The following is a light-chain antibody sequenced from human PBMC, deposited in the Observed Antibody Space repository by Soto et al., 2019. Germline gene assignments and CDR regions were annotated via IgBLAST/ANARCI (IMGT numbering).Light chain of an antibody. Sequence: QSVLTQPASVSGSPGQSITISCTGTSSDVGAYNSVSWYQQEPGKAPKLMIYEVTNRPSGVSNPFSGSKSANTASLTISGLQAEDEADYYCSSYTRSSTFVFGTGTKVTVL. V-gene: IGLV2-14*01. CDR1: SSDVGAYNS. J-gene: IGLJ1*01. CDR2: EVT. CDR3: SSYTRSSTFV.